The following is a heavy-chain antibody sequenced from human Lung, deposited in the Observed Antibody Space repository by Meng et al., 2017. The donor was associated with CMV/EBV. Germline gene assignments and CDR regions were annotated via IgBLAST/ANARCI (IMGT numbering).Heavy chain of an antibody. CDR3: TRNPYSSPRPTSPHVHYYYDGMDV. CDR2: MNPNSGNT. D-gene: IGHD6-13*01. Sequence: SXXVSXNTSRYTFTSSDINWVRQATGQGLEWIGWMNPNSGNTGDAQQLQGRVTMTRNTTISTAYMQLSSQRSEDTPVSYCTRNPYSSPRPTSPHVHYYYDGMDVXGQGXTVTVSS. CDR1: RYTFTSSD. V-gene: IGHV1-8*01. J-gene: IGHJ6*02.